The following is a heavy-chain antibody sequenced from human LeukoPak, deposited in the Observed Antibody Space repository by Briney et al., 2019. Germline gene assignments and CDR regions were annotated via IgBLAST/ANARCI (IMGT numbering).Heavy chain of an antibody. D-gene: IGHD5-18*01. CDR3: ASGGYSYGYDEFDY. CDR2: IYTSGST. Sequence: PLETLSLTCTVSGGSISSYYWSWIRQPAGKGLEWIGRIYTSGSTNYNPSLKSRVTMSVDTSKNQFSLKLSSVTAADTAVYYCASGGYSYGYDEFDYWGQGTLVTVSS. V-gene: IGHV4-4*07. J-gene: IGHJ4*02. CDR1: GGSISSYY.